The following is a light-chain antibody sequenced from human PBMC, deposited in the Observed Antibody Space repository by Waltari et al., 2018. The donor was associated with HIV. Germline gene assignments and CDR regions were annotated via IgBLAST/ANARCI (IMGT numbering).Light chain of an antibody. CDR1: QGISSY. J-gene: IGKJ5*01. CDR3: QQYYSYPIT. CDR2: AAS. V-gene: IGKV1-8*01. Sequence: FSASTGDRVTITCRASQGISSYLAWYQQKPGKAPKLLIYAASTLQSGVPSRFSGSGSGTDFTLTISCLQSEDFATYYCQQYYSYPITFGQGTRLEIK.